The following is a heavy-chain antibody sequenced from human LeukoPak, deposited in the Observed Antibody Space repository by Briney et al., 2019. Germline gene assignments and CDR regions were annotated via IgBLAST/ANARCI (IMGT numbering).Heavy chain of an antibody. CDR1: GGSITSNSYS. CDR2: LSHAGTN. Sequence: SETLSLTCTVSGGSITSNSYSWGWIPQPPGKGLQWIVTLSHAGTNYYNPSLKSRVTMPVDRSKNQFSLKLTSVTATDTAVYYCARLRGGVQLWGDWGQGTLVTVSS. V-gene: IGHV4-39*01. CDR3: ARLRGGVQLWGD. J-gene: IGHJ4*02. D-gene: IGHD5-18*01.